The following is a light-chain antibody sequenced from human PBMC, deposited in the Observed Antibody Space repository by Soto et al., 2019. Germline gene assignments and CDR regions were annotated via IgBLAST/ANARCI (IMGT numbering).Light chain of an antibody. CDR1: QTVRNNY. CDR3: QQYYNWPRT. J-gene: IGKJ1*01. V-gene: IGKV3-20*01. CDR2: DAS. Sequence: EFVLTQSPGTPSLSPGERATLSCRASQTVRNNYLAWYQQKPGQAPRLLIYDASSRATGIPDGFSGGGSGTDFTLTISRLEPKDFAVYYCQQYYNWPRTFGQGTKVDIK.